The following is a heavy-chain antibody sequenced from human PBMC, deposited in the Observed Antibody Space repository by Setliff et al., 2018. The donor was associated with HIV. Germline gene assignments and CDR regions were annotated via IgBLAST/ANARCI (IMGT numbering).Heavy chain of an antibody. CDR2: IYYSGST. J-gene: IGHJ5*02. CDR1: GGSISNSRYY. V-gene: IGHV4-39*01. D-gene: IGHD3-22*01. CDR3: ASRVYYYDSSGYLREEGFDP. Sequence: SETMSLTCTVSGGSISNSRYYWRWIRQPPGKGLEWIGSIYYSGSTYYNPSLKSRVTISVDTSKDQFSLKLSSVTAADAAVYYCASRVYYYDSSGYLREEGFDPWGQGTLVTVSS.